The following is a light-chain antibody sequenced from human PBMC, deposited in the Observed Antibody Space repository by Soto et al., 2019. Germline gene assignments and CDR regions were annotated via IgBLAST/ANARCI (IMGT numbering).Light chain of an antibody. CDR3: MQSRHWPPT. J-gene: IGKJ1*01. CDR2: KVS. CDR1: QSLVDNDGNTY. Sequence: DGVMPQSPLSLPVTLGQPASISCRSSQSLVDNDGNTYLNWFQQRPGHSPKRLIYKVSNRDSGVPDRFRGSGSGTDVTLKISRVEPEDVGVYAGMQSRHWPPTFCQGTKVESK. V-gene: IGKV2-30*01.